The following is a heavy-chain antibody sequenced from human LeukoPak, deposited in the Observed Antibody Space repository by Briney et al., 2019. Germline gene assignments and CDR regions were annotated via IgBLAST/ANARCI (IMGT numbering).Heavy chain of an antibody. CDR2: ITGSDGSS. CDR1: GFSFTNYA. Sequence: GTSLRLSCVASGFSFTNYAMSWVRQAPGKGLEWVSAITGSDGSSYYADSVKGRFTISRDNSKNTLYLQVNSLRAEDTAVYYCAKWGDYDILTGYYVPDYWGQGTLVTVSS. V-gene: IGHV3-23*01. CDR3: AKWGDYDILTGYYVPDY. J-gene: IGHJ4*02. D-gene: IGHD3-9*01.